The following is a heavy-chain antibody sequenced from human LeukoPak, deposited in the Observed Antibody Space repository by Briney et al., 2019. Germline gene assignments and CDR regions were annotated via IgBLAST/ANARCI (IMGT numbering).Heavy chain of an antibody. V-gene: IGHV1-8*03. D-gene: IGHD3-22*01. CDR1: GYTFTSYA. J-gene: IGHJ6*03. CDR3: AREGGYLDSSGSHMDV. Sequence: ASVKVSCKASGYTFTSYAINWVRQATGQGLEWMGWMNPNSGNTGYAQKFQGRVTITRNTSISTAYMELSSLRSEDTAVYYCAREGGYLDSSGSHMDVWGKGTTVTVSS. CDR2: MNPNSGNT.